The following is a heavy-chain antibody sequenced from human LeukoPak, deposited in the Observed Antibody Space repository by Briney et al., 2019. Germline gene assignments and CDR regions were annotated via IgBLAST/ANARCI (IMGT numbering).Heavy chain of an antibody. Sequence: ASVKVSCKASGYTFTGYYMHWVRQAPGQGLEWMGWINPNSGGTNYAQKFQGRVTMTRDTSISTAYKELSRLRSDDTAVYYCARDPDIVATIFVFDYWGQGTLVTVSS. J-gene: IGHJ4*02. CDR3: ARDPDIVATIFVFDY. CDR2: INPNSGGT. V-gene: IGHV1-2*02. D-gene: IGHD5-12*01. CDR1: GYTFTGYY.